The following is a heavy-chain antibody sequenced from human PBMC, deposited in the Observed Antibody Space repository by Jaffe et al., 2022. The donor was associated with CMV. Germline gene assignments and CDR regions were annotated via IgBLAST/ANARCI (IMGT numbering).Heavy chain of an antibody. CDR2: ISSSSSYI. D-gene: IGHD3-3*01. CDR3: ARGDTIFGVVIEGGPMDV. Sequence: EVQLVESGGGLVKPGGSLRLSCAASGFTFSSYSMNWVRQAPGKGLEWVSSISSSSSYIYYADSVKGRFTISRDNAKNSLYLQMNSLRAEDTAVYYCARGDTIFGVVIEGGPMDVWGQGTTVTVSS. CDR1: GFTFSSYS. J-gene: IGHJ6*02. V-gene: IGHV3-21*01.